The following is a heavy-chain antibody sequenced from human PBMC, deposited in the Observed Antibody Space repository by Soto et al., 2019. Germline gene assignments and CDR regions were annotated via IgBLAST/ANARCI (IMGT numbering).Heavy chain of an antibody. D-gene: IGHD3-16*02. CDR2: INPSGGST. CDR1: GYTLTNYY. V-gene: IGHV1-46*01. Sequence: QVQLVQSGAEVKRPGASVKVSCKASGYTLTNYYMHWVRQAPGQGLEWMGIINPSGGSTTYAQNFQGRVTMTRDTSTSTVYMELSSLRSEDTAVYYCARGSGGIIVYYFDYWGQGTLVTVSS. CDR3: ARGSGGIIVYYFDY. J-gene: IGHJ4*02.